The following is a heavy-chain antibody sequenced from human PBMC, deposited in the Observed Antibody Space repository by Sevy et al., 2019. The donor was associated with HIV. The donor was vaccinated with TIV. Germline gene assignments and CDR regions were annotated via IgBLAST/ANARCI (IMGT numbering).Heavy chain of an antibody. V-gene: IGHV4-4*07. CDR2: IYTSGST. Sequence: SETLSLTCTVSGGSISSYYWSWIRQAGKGLEWIGRIYTSGSTNYNPSLKSRVTMSVDTSKNQFSLKLSSVTAADTAVYYCAREMKGNLGLDAFDIWGQGTMVTVSS. D-gene: IGHD7-27*01. J-gene: IGHJ3*02. CDR1: GGSISSYY. CDR3: AREMKGNLGLDAFDI.